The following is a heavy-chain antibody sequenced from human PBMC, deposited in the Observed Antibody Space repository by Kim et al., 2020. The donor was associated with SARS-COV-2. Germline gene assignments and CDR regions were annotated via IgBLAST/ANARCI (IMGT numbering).Heavy chain of an antibody. CDR2: ISYDGSNK. Sequence: GGSLRLSCAASGFTFSSYAMHWVRQAPGKGLEWVAVISYDGSNKYYADSVKGRFTISRDNSKNTLYLQMNSLRAEDTAVSYCARDSSKFGLWGAFDIWGQGTMATVSS. J-gene: IGHJ3*02. CDR1: GFTFSSYA. D-gene: IGHD3-10*02. V-gene: IGHV3-30*04. CDR3: ARDSSKFGLWGAFDI.